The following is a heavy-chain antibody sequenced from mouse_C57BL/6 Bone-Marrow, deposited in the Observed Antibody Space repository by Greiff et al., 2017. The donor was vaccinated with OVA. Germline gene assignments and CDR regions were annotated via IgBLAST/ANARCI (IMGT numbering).Heavy chain of an antibody. J-gene: IGHJ1*03. CDR3: ARRGGNGYYWYFDV. D-gene: IGHD2-2*01. V-gene: IGHV1-20*01. CDR1: GYSFTGYF. CDR2: INPYNGDT. Sequence: EVQLQESGPELVKPGDSVKISCKASGYSFTGYFMNWVMQSHGKSLEWIGRINPYNGDTFYNQKFKGKATLTVDKSSSTAHMELRSLTSEDSAVYYCARRGGNGYYWYFDVWGTGTTVTVSS.